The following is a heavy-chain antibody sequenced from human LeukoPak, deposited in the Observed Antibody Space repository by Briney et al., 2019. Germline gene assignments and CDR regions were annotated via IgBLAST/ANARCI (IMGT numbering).Heavy chain of an antibody. V-gene: IGHV4-4*02. Sequence: SETLSLTCAVSGGSISSSNWWSWVRQPPGKGLEWIGEIYHSGSTNYNPSLKSRVTISVDKSKNQFSLKLSSVTAADTAVYYCARDLIDYYYGSGSYFDAFDVWGQGTMVTVSS. CDR3: ARDLIDYYYGSGSYFDAFDV. J-gene: IGHJ3*01. CDR1: GGSISSSNW. D-gene: IGHD3-10*01. CDR2: IYHSGST.